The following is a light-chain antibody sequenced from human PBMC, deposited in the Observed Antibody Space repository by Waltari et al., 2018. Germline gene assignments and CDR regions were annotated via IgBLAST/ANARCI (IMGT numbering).Light chain of an antibody. V-gene: IGKV1-5*03. CDR3: QHYNSFSLT. CDR2: KAS. CDR1: QSINSW. Sequence: DIQMTQSPSTLSASIGDSFTITFRASQSINSWLAWYQQKPGKAPKLLIYKASTLENEVPSRFSGSGSGTEFTLTISSLRPDDSATYYCQHYNSFSLTFGPGTKVDIK. J-gene: IGKJ3*01.